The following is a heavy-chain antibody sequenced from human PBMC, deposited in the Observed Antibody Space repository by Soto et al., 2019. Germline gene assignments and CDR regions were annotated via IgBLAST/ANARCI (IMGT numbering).Heavy chain of an antibody. CDR3: AYHQGISRSITPRVDF. J-gene: IGHJ4*02. V-gene: IGHV3-23*01. D-gene: IGHD2-21*01. CDR1: GFTFNNYA. CDR2: ISGGGDTT. Sequence: EVQLLESGGGLVQPGGSLRLSCAASGFTFNNYAMTWVRQAPGKGLEWVSAISGGGDTTSYADSVKGRFTVSRDGSKNTMYVHMGSVISDLSPLHMCAYHQGISRSITPRVDFWGQGTLVTVSS.